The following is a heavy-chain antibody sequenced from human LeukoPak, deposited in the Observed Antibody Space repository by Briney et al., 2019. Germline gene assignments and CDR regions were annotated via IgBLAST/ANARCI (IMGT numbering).Heavy chain of an antibody. CDR3: ATSTTGYYDSSGFDY. D-gene: IGHD3-22*01. CDR2: INAGNGNT. CDR1: GYTFTSYA. J-gene: IGHJ4*02. V-gene: IGHV1-3*01. Sequence: VASVKVSCKASGYTFTSYAMHWVRQAPGQRLEWMGWINAGNGNTKYSQKFQGRVTITRDTSASTAYMELSSLRSEDTAVYYCATSTTGYYDSSGFDYWGQGTLVTVSS.